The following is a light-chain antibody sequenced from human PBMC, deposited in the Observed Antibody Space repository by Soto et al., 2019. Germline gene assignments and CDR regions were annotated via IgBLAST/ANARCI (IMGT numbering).Light chain of an antibody. CDR2: WAS. Sequence: IVLTQSPDSLAVSLGEKATINCKSSQSVLYSSDNKNYLAWYQQKPGQPPKLLIYWASTRESGVPDRFSGRGSGTDFTLTINSLQAEDVAVYYCQQYYSTPRTFGQGTKVEIK. V-gene: IGKV4-1*01. J-gene: IGKJ1*01. CDR1: QSVLYSSDNKNY. CDR3: QQYYSTPRT.